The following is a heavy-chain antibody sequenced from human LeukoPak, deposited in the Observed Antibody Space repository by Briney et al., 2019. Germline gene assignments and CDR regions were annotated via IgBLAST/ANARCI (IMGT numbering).Heavy chain of an antibody. V-gene: IGHV6-1*01. CDR2: AYYRSQWYN. D-gene: IGHD3-10*01. Sequence: SQTLSLTCAIFGDSVSSNSGAWNWIRQSPSRGLEWLGRAYYRSQWYNDYAFSVKGRIAINADTSKNHFSLQLNSVAPEDTAVYYCAREEAGTYGFQYWGQGTLVTVSS. CDR3: AREEAGTYGFQY. J-gene: IGHJ4*02. CDR1: GDSVSSNSGA.